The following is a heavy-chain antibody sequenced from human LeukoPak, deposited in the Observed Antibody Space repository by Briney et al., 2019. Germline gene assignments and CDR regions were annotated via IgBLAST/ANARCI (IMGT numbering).Heavy chain of an antibody. Sequence: RSETLSLTCTVSGGSISSYYWSWIRQPAWKGLEWIGRIYTSGSTNYNPSLKSRVTMSVDTSKNQFSLKLSSVTAADTAVYYCTRSSDYYDTMDVWGQGTTVTVSS. D-gene: IGHD3-22*01. CDR3: TRSSDYYDTMDV. V-gene: IGHV4-4*07. J-gene: IGHJ6*02. CDR2: IYTSGST. CDR1: GGSISSYY.